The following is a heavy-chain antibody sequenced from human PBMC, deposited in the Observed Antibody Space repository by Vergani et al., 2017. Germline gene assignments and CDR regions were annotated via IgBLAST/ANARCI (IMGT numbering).Heavy chain of an antibody. CDR2: ISGSGVSA. J-gene: IGHJ4*02. V-gene: IGHV3-23*01. CDR3: AKQYCVSGNYLFDS. CDR1: EFTFSNYA. Sequence: EVQLLESGGGLVQPGGSLRLTCAASEFTFSNYAMNWVRQAPGKGLEWVSGISGSGVSAYYTDSVKGRFTISRDNSKNMLFLQMNNLRTEDTAIYYCAKQYCVSGNYLFDSWGQGTLVTVSS. D-gene: IGHD2-21*01.